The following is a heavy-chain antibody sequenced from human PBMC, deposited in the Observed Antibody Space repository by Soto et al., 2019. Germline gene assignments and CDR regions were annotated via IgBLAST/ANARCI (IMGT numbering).Heavy chain of an antibody. J-gene: IGHJ4*02. CDR2: ISGSGEST. V-gene: IGHV3-23*01. D-gene: IGHD2-2*01. Sequence: EVQLLESGGGLVQPGGSLRLSCAASGFTFSTYAMSWVRQAPGKGLEWVSTISGSGESTYYSDSVRGRFSISRDKSKNTLYLQMNSLRAEDTAVYYCAKDLRDIVLVADAVIDWGQGTLVTVSS. CDR3: AKDLRDIVLVADAVID. CDR1: GFTFSTYA.